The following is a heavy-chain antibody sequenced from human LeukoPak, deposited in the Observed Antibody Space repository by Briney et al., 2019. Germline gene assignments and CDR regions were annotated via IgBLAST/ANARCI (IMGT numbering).Heavy chain of an antibody. V-gene: IGHV4-34*01. CDR3: AKGFKYSSSTPAAAPFDY. CDR1: GGPFSGYY. J-gene: IGHJ4*02. Sequence: SETLSLTCAVYGGPFSGYYWSWIRQPPGKGLEWIGAINHSGSTNYNPSLKSRVTISVDTSKNQFSLKLSSVTAADTAVYYCAKGFKYSSSTPAAAPFDYWGQGTLVTVSS. D-gene: IGHD6-6*01. CDR2: INHSGST.